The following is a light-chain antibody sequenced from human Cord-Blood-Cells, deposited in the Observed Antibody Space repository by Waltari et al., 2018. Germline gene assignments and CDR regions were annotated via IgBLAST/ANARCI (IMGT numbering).Light chain of an antibody. Sequence: DIVMTQSPDSLAVSLGARATIHCKSSQSVLYSSNNKNYLAWYKQKPGQPPKLLIYWASTREAGVPDRFSGSGSGTDFTLTISSLQAEDVAVYYCQQYYSTPPITFGQGTRLEIK. CDR3: QQYYSTPPIT. CDR1: QSVLYSSNNKNY. J-gene: IGKJ5*01. V-gene: IGKV4-1*01. CDR2: WAS.